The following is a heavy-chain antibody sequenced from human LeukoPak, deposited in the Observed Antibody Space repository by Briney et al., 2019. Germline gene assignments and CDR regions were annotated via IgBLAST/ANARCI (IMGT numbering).Heavy chain of an antibody. CDR2: INPNSGGT. D-gene: IGHD3-22*01. CDR1: GYTFTGYY. V-gene: IGHV1-2*02. J-gene: IGHJ4*02. CDR3: ARVPYYYDSSGYYHLFDY. Sequence: ASVKVSCKASGYTFTGYYMHWVRQAPEQGLEWMGWINPNSGGTNYAQKFQGRVTMTRDTSISTAYMELSRLRSDDTAVYYCARVPYYYDSSGYYHLFDYWGQGTLVTVSS.